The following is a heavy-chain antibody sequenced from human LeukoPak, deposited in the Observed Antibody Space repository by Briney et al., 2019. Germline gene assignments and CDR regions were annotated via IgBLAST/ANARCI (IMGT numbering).Heavy chain of an antibody. Sequence: GGSLRLSCAASGFTFDDYAMHWVRQAPGKGLEWVSGISWNSGSIGYADSVKGRFTISRDNAKNSLYLQMNSLGAEDTALYYCAKDIAVDTAMGDWYFDLWGRGTLVTVS. CDR1: GFTFDDYA. CDR2: ISWNSGSI. CDR3: AKDIAVDTAMGDWYFDL. V-gene: IGHV3-9*01. D-gene: IGHD5-18*01. J-gene: IGHJ2*01.